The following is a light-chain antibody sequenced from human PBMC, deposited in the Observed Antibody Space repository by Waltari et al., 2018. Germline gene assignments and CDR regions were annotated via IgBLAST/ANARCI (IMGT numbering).Light chain of an antibody. V-gene: IGLV6-57*03. Sequence: NFILTQSHSVSESPGKTVTISCTRSSGSIASHSVHWAQPRPGSAPSTGFYEDVRRPSGVPDRFSGSVDSSSNSASLTISGLKTEDEADYYCQSYDNTNRWVIFGGGTKLTVL. J-gene: IGLJ2*01. CDR1: SGSIASHS. CDR2: EDV. CDR3: QSYDNTNRWVI.